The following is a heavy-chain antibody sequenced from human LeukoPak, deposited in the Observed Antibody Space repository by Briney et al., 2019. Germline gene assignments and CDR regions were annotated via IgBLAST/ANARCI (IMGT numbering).Heavy chain of an antibody. Sequence: PGGSLRLSCAASGFTFSGSAMHWVRQASGKGLEWVGRIRSKANSYATAYAASVKGRFTISRDDSKNTAYLQMNSLKTEDTAVYYCTRHEDYGSGKSDYWGRGTLVTVSS. CDR2: IRSKANSYAT. D-gene: IGHD3-10*01. CDR3: TRHEDYGSGKSDY. V-gene: IGHV3-73*01. J-gene: IGHJ4*02. CDR1: GFTFSGSA.